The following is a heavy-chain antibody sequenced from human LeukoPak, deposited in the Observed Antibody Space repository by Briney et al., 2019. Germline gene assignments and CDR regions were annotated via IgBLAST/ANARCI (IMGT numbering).Heavy chain of an antibody. D-gene: IGHD1-1*01. CDR3: ARDGERSLDV. CDR2: IYYSGST. CDR1: GGSISSYY. V-gene: IGHV4-59*01. Sequence: SETLSLTCTVSGGSISSYYWSWIRQPPGKGLEWIGYIYYSGSTNYNPSLKSRVTISVDTSKNQFSLKLSSVTAADTAVYYCARDGERSLDVWGKGTTVTVSS. J-gene: IGHJ6*04.